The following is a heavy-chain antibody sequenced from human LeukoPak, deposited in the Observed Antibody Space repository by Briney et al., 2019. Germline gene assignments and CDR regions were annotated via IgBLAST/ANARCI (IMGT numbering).Heavy chain of an antibody. J-gene: IGHJ4*02. V-gene: IGHV4-34*01. CDR1: GGSFSGYY. CDR2: IYHSGTT. Sequence: PSETLSLTCAVYGGSFSGYYWGWIRQPPGKGLEWIGSIYHSGTTYYNPSLESRVTISVDTSKKQFSLRLSSVTAADTAVYYCARLYGYNFAVSRKYFDYWGQGTLVTVSS. D-gene: IGHD5-24*01. CDR3: ARLYGYNFAVSRKYFDY.